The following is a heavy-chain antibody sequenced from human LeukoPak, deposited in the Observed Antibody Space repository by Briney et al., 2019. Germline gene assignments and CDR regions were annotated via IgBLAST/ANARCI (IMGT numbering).Heavy chain of an antibody. Sequence: SVKVSCKASGGTFSSYAISWVRQAPGQGLEWMGGIIPIFGTANYAQKFQGRVTITADESTSTAYMELSSLRSEDTAVYYCARNWNGYYYYYYMDVWSKGTTVTVSS. CDR1: GGTFSSYA. J-gene: IGHJ6*03. CDR2: IIPIFGTA. D-gene: IGHD1-1*01. CDR3: ARNWNGYYYYYYMDV. V-gene: IGHV1-69*01.